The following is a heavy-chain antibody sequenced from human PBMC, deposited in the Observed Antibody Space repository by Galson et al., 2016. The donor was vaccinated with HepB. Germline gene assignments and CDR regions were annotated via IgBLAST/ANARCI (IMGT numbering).Heavy chain of an antibody. J-gene: IGHJ4*02. D-gene: IGHD5-12*01. Sequence: SLRLSCAASGFTFSSYWMSWVRQAPGKGLEWVANIKQDGSEKYYVDSVKGRFTISRDNAKKSLYLQMNILRAEDTAVYYCASVGYSGYEAFDIWVQGTLVTVSS. CDR3: ASVGYSGYEAFDI. CDR1: GFTFSSYW. V-gene: IGHV3-7*03. CDR2: IKQDGSEK.